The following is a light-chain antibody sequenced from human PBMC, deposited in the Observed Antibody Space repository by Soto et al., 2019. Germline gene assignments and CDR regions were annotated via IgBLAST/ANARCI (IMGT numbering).Light chain of an antibody. V-gene: IGLV1-40*01. CDR2: GNT. J-gene: IGLJ2*01. CDR1: TSNIGAGYD. CDR3: QSYDVSLSGYVV. Sequence: QSALTQPPSVSGAPGQRVTISCTGSTSNIGAGYDVHWYQHLPGTAPKLLIYGNTNRPSGVPDRFSGSKSGTSASLAITGLQAEDEAAYYCQSYDVSLSGYVVFGGGTKLTVL.